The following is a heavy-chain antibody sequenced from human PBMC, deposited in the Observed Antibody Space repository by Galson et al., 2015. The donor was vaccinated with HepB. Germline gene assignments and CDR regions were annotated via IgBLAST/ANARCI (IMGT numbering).Heavy chain of an antibody. CDR1: GFTFSSYS. J-gene: IGHJ4*02. CDR3: ASAPGGGYFSKEYYFDY. V-gene: IGHV3-21*01. D-gene: IGHD3-22*01. Sequence: SLRLSCAASGFTFSSYSMNWVRQAPGKGLEWVSSISSSSSYIYYADSVKGRFTISRDNAKNSLYLQMNSLRAEDTAVYYCASAPGGGYFSKEYYFDYWGQGTLVTVSS. CDR2: ISSSSSYI.